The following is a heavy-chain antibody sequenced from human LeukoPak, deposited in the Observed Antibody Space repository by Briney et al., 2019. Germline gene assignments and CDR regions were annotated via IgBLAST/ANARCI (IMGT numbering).Heavy chain of an antibody. CDR2: IYYSGST. D-gene: IGHD5-18*01. CDR3: ARRDVFPYVDTAMVWEPAFDI. V-gene: IGHV4-39*01. CDR1: GGSISSSSYY. Sequence: SETLSLTCTVSGGSISSSSYYWGWIRQPPGKGLEWIGSIYYSGSTYYNPSLKSRVTISVDTSKNQFSLKLSSVTAADTAVYYCARRDVFPYVDTAMVWEPAFDIWGQGTMVTVSS. J-gene: IGHJ3*02.